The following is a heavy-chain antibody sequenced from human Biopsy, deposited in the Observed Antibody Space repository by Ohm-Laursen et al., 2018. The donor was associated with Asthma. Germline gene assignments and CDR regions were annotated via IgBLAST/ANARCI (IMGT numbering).Heavy chain of an antibody. CDR1: GGTFSSYA. CDR3: ARWGIQGVRFWGMDV. J-gene: IGHJ6*02. D-gene: IGHD3-10*01. CDR2: IIPIFGTA. V-gene: IGHV1-69*01. Sequence: SVNVSCKASGGTFSSYAISWVRQAPGQGLEWMGGIIPIFGTANYAQKFQGRVTITADESTSTAYLELSSLRSEDTAVYYCARWGIQGVRFWGMDVWGQGTTVTVSS.